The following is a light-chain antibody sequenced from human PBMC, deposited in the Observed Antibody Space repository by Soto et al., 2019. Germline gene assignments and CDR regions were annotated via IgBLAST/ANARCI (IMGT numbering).Light chain of an antibody. J-gene: IGKJ2*01. Sequence: DIQMTQSPSTLSASVGDRVTVTCRASQDISRSLAWYQQKPGQAPKLLMYHASNLEREVPSRFSGSGSGTELTLTIRSLQPDDFATYYCQQYKRYSPYTLGQGTKREI. V-gene: IGKV1-5*03. CDR1: QDISRS. CDR2: HAS. CDR3: QQYKRYSPYT.